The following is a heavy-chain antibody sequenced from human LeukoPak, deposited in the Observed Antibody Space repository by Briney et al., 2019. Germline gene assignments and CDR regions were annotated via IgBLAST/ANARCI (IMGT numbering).Heavy chain of an antibody. CDR1: GGSISSSSYY. V-gene: IGHV4-39*07. D-gene: IGHD6-13*01. J-gene: IGHJ3*02. CDR2: IYYSGST. Sequence: PSETLSLTCTVSGGSISSSSYYWGWIRQPPGKGLEWIGSIYYSGSTYYNPSLKSRVTISVDTSKNQFSLKLSSVTAADTAVYYCARDSSMRKAFDIWGQGTMVTVSS. CDR3: ARDSSMRKAFDI.